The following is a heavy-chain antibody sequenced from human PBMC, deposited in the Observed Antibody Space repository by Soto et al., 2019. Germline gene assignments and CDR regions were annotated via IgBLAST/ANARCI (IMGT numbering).Heavy chain of an antibody. Sequence: SETLSLTCAVDGRSFSGYYGSWIRQPPGKGLEWIGHIYDSGNTNYNPSLKSRVAISVDTSKDQFSLKLSSVTAADTAVYFCAREGGESSDGLSYIDSWGQGSLVTVSS. CDR1: GRSFSGYY. D-gene: IGHD3-16*01. CDR3: AREGGESSDGLSYIDS. CDR2: IYDSGNT. J-gene: IGHJ4*02. V-gene: IGHV4-34*01.